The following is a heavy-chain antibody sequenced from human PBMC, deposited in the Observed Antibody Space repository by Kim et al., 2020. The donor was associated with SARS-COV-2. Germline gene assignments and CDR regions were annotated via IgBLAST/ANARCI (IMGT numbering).Heavy chain of an antibody. CDR2: IYHSGST. CDR3: ARLGGEGESGWYQEALDN. CDR1: GYSISSGYY. V-gene: IGHV4-38-2*01. D-gene: IGHD6-19*01. Sequence: SETLSLTCSVSGYSISSGYYWGWIRQPPGKGLEWIGIIYHSGSTYDNPSLRSRVTISIDTSKNQFSLSLRSVTAADTAVYYCARLGGEGESGWYQEALDNWGQGALATVSP. J-gene: IGHJ4*02.